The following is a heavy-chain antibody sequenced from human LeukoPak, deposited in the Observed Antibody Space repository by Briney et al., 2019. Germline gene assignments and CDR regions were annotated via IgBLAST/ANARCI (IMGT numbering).Heavy chain of an antibody. CDR1: GGSISSYY. J-gene: IGHJ5*01. Sequence: PSETLSLTCTVSGGSISSYYWSWIRQPAGKGLEWIGRIYTSGSTYYNPSLKSRVTISVDRSKNQFSLKLSSVTAADTAVYYCARVRSTSWFDSWGQGTLVTVSS. V-gene: IGHV4-4*07. D-gene: IGHD1-26*01. CDR3: ARVRSTSWFDS. CDR2: IYTSGST.